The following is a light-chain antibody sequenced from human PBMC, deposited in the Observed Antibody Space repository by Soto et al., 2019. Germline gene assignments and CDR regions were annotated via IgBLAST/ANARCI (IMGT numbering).Light chain of an antibody. CDR1: QSVSSSY. CDR2: GAS. CDR3: QQYGSSGT. Sequence: SVLTQSPGALSLSPGERATLSWRASQSVSSSYLAWYQQKPGQAPRLLIYGASNRATGIPDRFSGSGSGTDFTLTISRLEPEDFAVYYCQQYGSSGTFGQGTKVDIK. V-gene: IGKV3-20*01. J-gene: IGKJ1*01.